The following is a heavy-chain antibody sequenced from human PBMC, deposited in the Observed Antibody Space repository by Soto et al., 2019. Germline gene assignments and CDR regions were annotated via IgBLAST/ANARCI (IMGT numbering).Heavy chain of an antibody. CDR1: GFTFTSSA. J-gene: IGHJ3*02. CDR2: IVVGSGNT. V-gene: IGHV1-58*01. CDR3: AADGEQLVGYAFDI. D-gene: IGHD6-6*01. Sequence: ASVKVSCKASGFTFTSSAVQWVRQARGQRLEWIGWIVVGSGNTNYAQKFQERVTITRDMSTSTAYMELSSLRSEDTAVYYCAADGEQLVGYAFDIWGQGTMVTVSS.